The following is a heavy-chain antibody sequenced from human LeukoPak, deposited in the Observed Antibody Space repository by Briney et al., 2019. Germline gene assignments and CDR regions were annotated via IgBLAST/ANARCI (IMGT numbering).Heavy chain of an antibody. V-gene: IGHV3-11*01. CDR1: GFTFSDYY. J-gene: IGHJ4*02. D-gene: IGHD2-8*02. CDR2: ISSSGSTI. CDR3: ATYRQVLLPFES. Sequence: GGSLRLSCAASGFTFSDYYMSWIRQAPGKGLEWVLYISSSGSTIYYADSVKGRFTISRDNAKNSLYLQMNSLRAEDTAIYYCATYRQVLLPFESWGQGTLVTVSS.